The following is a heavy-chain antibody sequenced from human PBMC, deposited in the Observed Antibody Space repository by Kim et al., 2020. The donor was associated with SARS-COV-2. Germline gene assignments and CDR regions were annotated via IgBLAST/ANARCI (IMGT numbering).Heavy chain of an antibody. J-gene: IGHJ5*02. CDR2: IYYSGST. V-gene: IGHV4-59*13. Sequence: SETLSLTCTVSGGSISSYYWSWIRQPPGKGLEWIGYIYYSGSTNYNPSLKSRVTISVDTSKNQFSLKLSSVTAADTAVYYCARSLERYNWNDVSWGQGTLVTVSS. CDR3: ARSLERYNWNDVS. D-gene: IGHD1-20*01. CDR1: GGSISSYY.